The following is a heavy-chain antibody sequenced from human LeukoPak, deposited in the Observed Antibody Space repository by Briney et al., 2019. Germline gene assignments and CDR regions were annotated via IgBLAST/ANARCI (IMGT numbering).Heavy chain of an antibody. CDR1: GFTFKLYW. J-gene: IGHJ6*03. D-gene: IGHD3-10*01. CDR3: ARSSGSSSPTAWEYYYFMDV. CDR2: INDDGSDT. Sequence: GGSLRLSCAASGFTFKLYWMHWVRQVPGKRPVWVSRINDDGSDTIYADSVRGRFTISRDDAKNTVYLQMNSLRADDTAVYYCARSSGSSSPTAWEYYYFMDVWGEGTMVTVSS. V-gene: IGHV3-74*01.